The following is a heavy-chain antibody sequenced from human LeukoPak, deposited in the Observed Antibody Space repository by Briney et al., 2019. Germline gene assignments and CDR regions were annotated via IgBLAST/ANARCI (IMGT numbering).Heavy chain of an antibody. J-gene: IGHJ4*02. CDR2: IYYSGST. V-gene: IGHV4-30-4*08. CDR3: ARVDGYRSSTSCYYFDY. D-gene: IGHD2-2*01. Sequence: SETLSLTCTVSGGSISSGDYYWSWIRQPPGKGLEWIGYIYYSGSTYYNPSLKSRVTISVDTSKNQFSLKLSSVTAADTAVYYCARVDGYRSSTSCYYFDYWGQGTLVTVSS. CDR1: GGSISSGDYY.